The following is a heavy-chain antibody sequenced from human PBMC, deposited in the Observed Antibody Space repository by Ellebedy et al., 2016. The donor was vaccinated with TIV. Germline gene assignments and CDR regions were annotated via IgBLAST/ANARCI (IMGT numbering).Heavy chain of an antibody. D-gene: IGHD3-10*01. Sequence: GESLKISXSASGFTFSSYAMHWVRQAPGKGLEYVSAISSNGGSTYYADSVKGRFTISRDNAKNSLYLQMNSLRAEDTALYYCAKEGYYGSGRNGMDVWGQGTTVTVSS. V-gene: IGHV3-64*04. J-gene: IGHJ6*02. CDR1: GFTFSSYA. CDR2: ISSNGGST. CDR3: AKEGYYGSGRNGMDV.